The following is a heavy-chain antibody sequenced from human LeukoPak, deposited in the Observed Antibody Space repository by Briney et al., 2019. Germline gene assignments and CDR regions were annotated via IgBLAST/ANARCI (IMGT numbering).Heavy chain of an antibody. CDR2: ISAYNGNT. CDR1: SYTFTSYG. V-gene: IGHV1-18*01. D-gene: IGHD2-2*01. J-gene: IGHJ4*02. Sequence: ASVKVSCKASSYTFTSYGISWVRQAPGQGLEWMGWISAYNGNTNYAQKLQGRVTMTTDTSTSTAYMELRSLRSDDTAVYYCGRGYCSSTSCSPIDYWGQGTLVTVSS. CDR3: GRGYCSSTSCSPIDY.